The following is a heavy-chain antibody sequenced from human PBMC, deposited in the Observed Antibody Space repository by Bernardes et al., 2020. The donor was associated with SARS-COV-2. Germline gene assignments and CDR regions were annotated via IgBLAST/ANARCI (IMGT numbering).Heavy chain of an antibody. CDR2: IYYSGST. D-gene: IGHD2-8*01. V-gene: IGHV4-39*01. J-gene: IGHJ6*02. CDR1: GGSISSSSYY. Sequence: SETLSLTCTVSGGSISSSSYYWGWIRQPPGKGLEWIGSIYYSGSTYYNPSLKSRVTISVDTSKNQFSLKLSSVTAADTAVYYCARGEAVYAIQDDYYYYYGMDVWGQGTTVTVSS. CDR3: ARGEAVYAIQDDYYYYYGMDV.